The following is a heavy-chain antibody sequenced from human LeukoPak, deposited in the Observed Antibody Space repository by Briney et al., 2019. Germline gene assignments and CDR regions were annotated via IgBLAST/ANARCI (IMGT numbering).Heavy chain of an antibody. V-gene: IGHV3-30*02. CDR1: GFTFSSYG. CDR3: AKGDGLSNWFDP. Sequence: HSGGSLRLSCAASGFTFSSYGMHWVRQAPGKGLEWVAVIWYDGSNKYYADSVKGRFTISRDNSKNTVYLQMNSLRPEDTAVYYCAKGDGLSNWFDPWGQGTLVTVTS. J-gene: IGHJ5*02. D-gene: IGHD3-16*01. CDR2: IWYDGSNK.